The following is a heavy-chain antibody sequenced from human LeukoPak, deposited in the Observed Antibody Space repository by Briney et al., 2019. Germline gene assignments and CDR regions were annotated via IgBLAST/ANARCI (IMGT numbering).Heavy chain of an antibody. Sequence: ISAYNGDTNYAQKLQGRVTMTRDTSISTAYMELRNLRSDDTAVYYCARGPDPDSSGYLDNWGQGTQVTVSS. CDR2: ISAYNGDT. CDR3: ARGPDPDSSGYLDN. V-gene: IGHV1-18*01. J-gene: IGHJ4*02. D-gene: IGHD3-22*01.